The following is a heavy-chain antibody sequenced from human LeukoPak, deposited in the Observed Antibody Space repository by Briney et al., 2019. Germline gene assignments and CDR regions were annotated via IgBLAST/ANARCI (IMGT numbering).Heavy chain of an antibody. CDR2: IYYSGST. CDR1: GGSISSYY. D-gene: IGHD3-22*01. J-gene: IGHJ3*02. CDR3: ARGYYYDSSPVAFDI. V-gene: IGHV4-59*01. Sequence: SETLSLTCTVSGGSISSYYWSWIRQPPGKGLEWIGYIYYSGSTNYNPSLKSRVTISVDTSKNQFSLKLSSVTAADTAVYYCARGYYYDSSPVAFDIWGQGTMVTVSS.